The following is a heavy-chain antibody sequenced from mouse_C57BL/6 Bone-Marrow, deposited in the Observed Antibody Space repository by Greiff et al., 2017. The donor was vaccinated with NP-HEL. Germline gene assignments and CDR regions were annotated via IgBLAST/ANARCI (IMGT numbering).Heavy chain of an antibody. CDR1: GYAFTNYL. CDR3: ARERDAMDY. J-gene: IGHJ4*01. CDR2: INPGSGGT. V-gene: IGHV1-54*01. Sequence: QVQLQQSGAELVRPGTSVKVSCKASGYAFTNYLIEWVKQRPGQGLEWIGVINPGSGGTNYNEKFKGKATLTADKSSSTAYMQLSSLTSEDSAVYFCARERDAMDYWGQGTSVTVSS.